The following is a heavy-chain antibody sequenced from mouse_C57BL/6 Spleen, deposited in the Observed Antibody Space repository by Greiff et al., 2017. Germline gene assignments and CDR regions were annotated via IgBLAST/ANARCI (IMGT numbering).Heavy chain of an antibody. V-gene: IGHV1-64*01. CDR2: IHPNSGST. CDR3: ARHYYGSSSYFDY. D-gene: IGHD1-1*01. J-gene: IGHJ2*01. CDR1: GYTFTSYW. Sequence: QVQLQQPGAELVKPGASVKLSCKASGYTFTSYWMHWVKQRPGQGLEWIGMIHPNSGSTNYTEKFKSKATLTVDKSSSTAYMQLSSLTSEDSAVDYCARHYYGSSSYFDYWGQGTTLTVSS.